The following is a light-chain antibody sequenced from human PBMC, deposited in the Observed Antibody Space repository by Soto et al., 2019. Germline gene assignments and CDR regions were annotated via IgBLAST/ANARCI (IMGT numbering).Light chain of an antibody. CDR1: SSNIGAGYD. CDR3: QSSDSSLNV. V-gene: IGLV1-40*01. Sequence: QSVLTQPPSVSGAPGQRVTISCTGSSSNIGAGYDVHWYQQLPGTAPKLLIYGNSNRPSGVPDRLSGSKSGTSASLAITGLQAEDEADYYCQSSDSSLNVFGTGTKLTVL. CDR2: GNS. J-gene: IGLJ1*01.